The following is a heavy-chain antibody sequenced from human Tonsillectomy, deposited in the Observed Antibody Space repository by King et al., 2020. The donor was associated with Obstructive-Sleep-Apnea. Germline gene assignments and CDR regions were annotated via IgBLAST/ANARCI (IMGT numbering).Heavy chain of an antibody. CDR1: GFTFSTYG. V-gene: IGHV3-33*01. Sequence: QVQLVESGGGVVQPGRSLRLSCAASGFTFSTYGMHWVRQAPGKGLEWVAVIWYDGSNKYYADSVKGRFTISRDNSKNTLYLQMNSLRAEDTVVYYCARDNPTTPLDYWGQGTLVTVSS. CDR2: IWYDGSNK. CDR3: ARDNPTTPLDY. J-gene: IGHJ4*02. D-gene: IGHD1-1*01.